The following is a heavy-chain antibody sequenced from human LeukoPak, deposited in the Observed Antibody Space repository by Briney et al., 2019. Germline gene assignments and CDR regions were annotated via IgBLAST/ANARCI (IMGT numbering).Heavy chain of an antibody. CDR1: GFTFSTYA. Sequence: GGSLRLSCAASGFTFSTYAIHWARQAPGKGLEWVAVIWFDGSEQYYADSVKGRFIISRDNSKSTSNLQLNSLRAEDTAVYYCAREGDSRWGELSPWGQGTLVTASS. CDR3: AREGDSRWGELSP. CDR2: IWFDGSEQ. D-gene: IGHD3-16*02. V-gene: IGHV3-33*01. J-gene: IGHJ1*01.